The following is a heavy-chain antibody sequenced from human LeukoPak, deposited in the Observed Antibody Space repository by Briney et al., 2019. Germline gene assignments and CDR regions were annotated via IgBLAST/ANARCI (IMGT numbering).Heavy chain of an antibody. CDR3: ARDPHLSCDFAPPEDWFDP. Sequence: VASVKVSCKASGYTFTSYGISWVRQAPGQGLEWMGWISAYNGNTNYAQKLQGRVTMTTDTSTSTAYMELRSLRSDDTAVYYCARDPHLSCDFAPPEDWFDPWGQGTLVTVSS. V-gene: IGHV1-18*01. CDR2: ISAYNGNT. D-gene: IGHD3-3*01. CDR1: GYTFTSYG. J-gene: IGHJ5*02.